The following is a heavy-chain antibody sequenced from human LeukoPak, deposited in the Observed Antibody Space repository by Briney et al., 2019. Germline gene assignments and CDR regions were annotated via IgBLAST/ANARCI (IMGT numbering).Heavy chain of an antibody. V-gene: IGHV3-23*01. CDR2: VSGSGGST. CDR3: AREDISGGMDY. Sequence: GGSLRLSCAASGFTFDDYGMSWVRQAPGKGLEWVSSVSGSGGSTYYADSVKGRFTISRDNSKNTLYLQMSSLRAEDTAVYYCAREDISGGMDYWGQGALVTVSS. CDR1: GFTFDDYG. D-gene: IGHD2-8*02. J-gene: IGHJ4*02.